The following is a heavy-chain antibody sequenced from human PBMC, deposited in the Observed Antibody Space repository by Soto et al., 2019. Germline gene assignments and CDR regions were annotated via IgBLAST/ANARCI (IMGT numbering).Heavy chain of an antibody. Sequence: PSETLSLTCTVSGGSISSGDYYWSWIRQPPGKGLEWIGYIYYSGSTYYNPSLKSRVTISVDTSKNQFSLKLSSVTAADTAVYYCAGSYDYVWGSYQDYWGQGTLVTVSS. CDR2: IYYSGST. CDR3: AGSYDYVWGSYQDY. D-gene: IGHD3-16*02. CDR1: GGSISSGDYY. V-gene: IGHV4-30-4*01. J-gene: IGHJ4*02.